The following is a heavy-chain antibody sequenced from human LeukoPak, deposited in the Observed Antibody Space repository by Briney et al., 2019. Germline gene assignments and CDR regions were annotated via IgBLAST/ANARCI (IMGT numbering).Heavy chain of an antibody. Sequence: SETLSLTCTVSGGSISSYYWSWIRQPPGKGLEWIGYIYYSGSTNYNPSPKSRVTISVDTSKNQFCLKLRSVTASDTAVYYCAGVGYSWEAFDYWGQGTLVTVSS. J-gene: IGHJ4*02. CDR1: GGSISSYY. CDR2: IYYSGST. CDR3: AGVGYSWEAFDY. D-gene: IGHD5-18*01. V-gene: IGHV4-59*01.